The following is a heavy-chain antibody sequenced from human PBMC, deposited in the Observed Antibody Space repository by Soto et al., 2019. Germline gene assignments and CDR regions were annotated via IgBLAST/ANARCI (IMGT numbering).Heavy chain of an antibody. CDR3: ARGQRFSDWFDP. J-gene: IGHJ5*02. D-gene: IGHD3-3*01. V-gene: IGHV4-4*07. CDR2: IYSSGST. CDR1: GGTISGYY. Sequence: KPSETLSLTCTVTGGTISGYYWTWIRQSAGGGLEWIWRIYSSGSTNYNPSLKSRVTISLDTSMNHFSLRLSSVTAADTAVYYCARGQRFSDWFDPWCQGTLVTVSS.